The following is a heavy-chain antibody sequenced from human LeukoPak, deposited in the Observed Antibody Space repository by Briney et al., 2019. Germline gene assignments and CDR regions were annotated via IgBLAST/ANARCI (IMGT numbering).Heavy chain of an antibody. CDR2: ISSSSSYT. J-gene: IGHJ6*02. CDR3: ARDVYYYGSGSYYYYGMDV. D-gene: IGHD3-10*01. CDR1: GFTFGDYY. Sequence: GGSLRLSCAASGFTFGDYYMSWIRQAPGKGLEWVSYISSSSSYTNYADSVKGRFTISRDNAKNSLYLQMNSLRAEDTAVYYCARDVYYYGSGSYYYYGMDVWGQGTTVTVSS. V-gene: IGHV3-11*05.